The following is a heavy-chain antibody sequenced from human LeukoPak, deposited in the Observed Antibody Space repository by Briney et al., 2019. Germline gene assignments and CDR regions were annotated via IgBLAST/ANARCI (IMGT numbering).Heavy chain of an antibody. CDR2: ISSSSSDI. D-gene: IGHD4-23*01. J-gene: IGHJ3*02. V-gene: IGHV3-21*01. CDR1: GFTLSSYA. CDR3: VTDYGGSSGAFDI. Sequence: GGSLRLSCTGSGFTLSSYAMNWVRRAPGQGLEWVSSISSSSSDIYYTDSVKGRFTISRDNAKNSLYLQMNSLRAEDTAVHYCVTDYGGSSGAFDIWGQGTMVTVSS.